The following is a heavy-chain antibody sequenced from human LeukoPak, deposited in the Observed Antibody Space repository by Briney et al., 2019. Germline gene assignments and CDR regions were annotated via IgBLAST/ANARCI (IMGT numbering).Heavy chain of an antibody. CDR1: GFTFSSCG. D-gene: IGHD6-19*01. CDR3: ARSSEEQWLGVYYFDY. Sequence: GGSLRLSCAASGFTFSSCGMHWVRQAPGKGLEWVAVIWYDGSNKYYADSVKGRFTISRDNSKNTLYLQMNSLKAEDTAVYYCARSSEEQWLGVYYFDYWGQGTLVTVSS. CDR2: IWYDGSNK. V-gene: IGHV3-33*01. J-gene: IGHJ4*02.